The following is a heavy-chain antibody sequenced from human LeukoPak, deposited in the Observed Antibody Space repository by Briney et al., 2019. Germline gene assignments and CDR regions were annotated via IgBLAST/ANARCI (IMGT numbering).Heavy chain of an antibody. Sequence: WGSLRLSCAASGFTFSSYAMSWVRQAPGKGLEWVSAISGSGGSTYYADSVKGRFTISRDNSKNTLYLQMNSLRAEDTAVYYCAKGHDSSGYYTGTFDYWGQGTLVTVSS. CDR3: AKGHDSSGYYTGTFDY. V-gene: IGHV3-23*01. CDR2: ISGSGGST. J-gene: IGHJ4*02. CDR1: GFTFSSYA. D-gene: IGHD3-22*01.